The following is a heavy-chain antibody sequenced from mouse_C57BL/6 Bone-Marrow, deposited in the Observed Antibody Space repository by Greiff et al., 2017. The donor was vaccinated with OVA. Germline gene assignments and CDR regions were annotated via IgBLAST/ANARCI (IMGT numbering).Heavy chain of an antibody. CDR1: GYSFTSYY. Sequence: QVQLQQSGPELVKPRASVKISCKASGYSFTSYYIHWVKQRPGQGLEWIGWIYPGSGNTKYNEKFKGKATLTADTSSSTAYMQLSSLTSEDSAVYYCARGGGWLLGDYWGQGTTLTVSS. CDR3: ARGGGWLLGDY. D-gene: IGHD2-3*01. V-gene: IGHV1-66*01. CDR2: IYPGSGNT. J-gene: IGHJ2*01.